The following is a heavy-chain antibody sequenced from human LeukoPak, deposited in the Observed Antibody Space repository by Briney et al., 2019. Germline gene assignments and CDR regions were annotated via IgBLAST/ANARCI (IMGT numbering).Heavy chain of an antibody. J-gene: IGHJ4*02. CDR1: GVSISGLY. V-gene: IGHV4-59*01. Sequence: PSETLSLTCSISGVSISGLYWSWIRQPPRKGLERIGSINYSGRANYNPSLKSRVTISIDTSKNRMSLRPISVTAADTAVYYCARDPIHRDDYNADWGQGALVSVSS. CDR2: INYSGRA. CDR3: ARDPIHRDDYNAD. D-gene: IGHD5-24*01.